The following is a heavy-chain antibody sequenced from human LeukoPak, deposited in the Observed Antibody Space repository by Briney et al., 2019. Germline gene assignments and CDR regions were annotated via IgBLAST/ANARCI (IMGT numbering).Heavy chain of an antibody. D-gene: IGHD3-22*01. CDR3: ARAKGAVIREGVAFDI. Sequence: GASVKVSCKASGYTFTGYYMHWVRQAPGQGLEWMGWINPNSGGTNYAQKFQGRVTMTRDTSISTAYMELSRLRPDDTAVYYCARAKGAVIREGVAFDIWGQGTMVTVSS. CDR1: GYTFTGYY. V-gene: IGHV1-2*02. CDR2: INPNSGGT. J-gene: IGHJ3*02.